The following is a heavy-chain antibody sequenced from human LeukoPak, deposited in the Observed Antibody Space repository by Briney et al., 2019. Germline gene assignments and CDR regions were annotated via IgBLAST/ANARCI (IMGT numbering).Heavy chain of an antibody. CDR1: GFTFSDYY. J-gene: IGHJ4*02. CDR2: ISSSGSTI. CDR3: AKSPLGTVGPPKHHLDY. D-gene: IGHD1-14*01. V-gene: IGHV3-11*01. Sequence: PGGSLRLSCAASGFTFSDYYMSWIRQAPGKGLEWVSYISSSGSTIYYADSVKGRFTISRDNSKNTLYLQMNSLRAEDTAVYYCAKSPLGTVGPPKHHLDYWGQGTLVTVSS.